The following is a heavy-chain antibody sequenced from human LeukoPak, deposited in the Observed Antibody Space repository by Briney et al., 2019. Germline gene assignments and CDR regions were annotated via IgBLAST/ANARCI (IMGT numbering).Heavy chain of an antibody. D-gene: IGHD3-10*01. CDR2: ISGSGGSK. CDR1: GFTFSSYA. CDR3: AKDAVLLWFGESFDY. Sequence: PGGSLRLSCAASGFTFSSYAMSWVRQAPGKGLEWVSAISGSGGSKYYADSVKGRFTISRDNSKNTLYLQVNSLRAEDTALYYCAKDAVLLWFGESFDYWGQGTLVTVYS. J-gene: IGHJ4*02. V-gene: IGHV3-23*01.